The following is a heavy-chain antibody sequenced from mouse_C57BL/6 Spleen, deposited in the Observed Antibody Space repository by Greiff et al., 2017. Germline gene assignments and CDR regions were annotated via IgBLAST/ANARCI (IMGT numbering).Heavy chain of an antibody. V-gene: IGHV1-81*01. CDR1: GYTFTSYG. J-gene: IGHJ3*01. CDR3: ARSGDGNYEAY. CDR2: IYPRSGNT. D-gene: IGHD2-1*01. Sequence: VKLVESGAELARPGASVKLSCKASGYTFTSYGISWVKQRTGQGLEWIGEIYPRSGNTYYNEKFKGKATLTADKSSSTAYMELRSLTSEDSAVYFCARSGDGNYEAYWGQGTLVTVSA.